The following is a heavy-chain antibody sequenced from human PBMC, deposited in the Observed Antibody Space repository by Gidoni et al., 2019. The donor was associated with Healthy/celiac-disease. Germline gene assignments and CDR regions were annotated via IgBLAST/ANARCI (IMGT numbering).Heavy chain of an antibody. Sequence: QVQLVESGGGVVQPGRSLRLSCAASGFTFSRYGMHWVRQAPGKGLEWVAVIWYDGSNKYYADSVKGRFTISRDNSKNTLYLQMNSLRAEDTAVYYCARDRDIVVVVAATLRETLNYYMDVWGKGTTVTVSS. D-gene: IGHD2-15*01. CDR2: IWYDGSNK. CDR1: GFTFSRYG. V-gene: IGHV3-33*01. J-gene: IGHJ6*03. CDR3: ARDRDIVVVVAATLRETLNYYMDV.